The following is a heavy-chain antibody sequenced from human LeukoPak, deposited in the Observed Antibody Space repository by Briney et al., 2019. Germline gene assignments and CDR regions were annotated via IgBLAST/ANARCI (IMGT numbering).Heavy chain of an antibody. D-gene: IGHD5-12*01. CDR3: AKDLTYYSRGYTILYGLDV. Sequence: GGSLRLSCAASGFTFSSYWMHWVRQAPGKGLVWVSHIVSDATTTSYADSVKGRFTISRDNSKNTVSLQMNSLTAEDTAVYYCAKDLTYYSRGYTILYGLDVWGQGTTVTVSS. J-gene: IGHJ6*02. CDR2: IVSDATTT. V-gene: IGHV3-74*01. CDR1: GFTFSSYW.